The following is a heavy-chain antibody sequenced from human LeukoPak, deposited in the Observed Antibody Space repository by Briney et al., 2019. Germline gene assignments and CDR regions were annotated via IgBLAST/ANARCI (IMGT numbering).Heavy chain of an antibody. CDR2: ISAGGGDT. D-gene: IGHD1-1*01. V-gene: IGHV3-23*01. CDR3: AKVVGTGTTPTDY. CDR1: GFIFSNYA. Sequence: PGGSLRLSCAASGFIFSNYAMSWVRQAPGKGLEWVSTISAGGGDTDYADSVKGRFTISRDNSKNMVFLQMKSLRAEDTAVYYCAKVVGTGTTPTDYWGQGTLVTVSS. J-gene: IGHJ4*02.